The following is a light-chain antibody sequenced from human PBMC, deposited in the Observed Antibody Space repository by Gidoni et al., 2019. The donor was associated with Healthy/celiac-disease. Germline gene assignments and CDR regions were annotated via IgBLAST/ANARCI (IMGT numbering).Light chain of an antibody. CDR2: GAS. CDR3: QQYNNWPPAT. CDR1: QSVSSN. V-gene: IGKV3-15*01. Sequence: EIVMTQSPATLSVSPGERATLSCRASQSVSSNLAWYQQKPGQAPRLLIYGASTRATGIPARFSGSGSGTEFTLTISSLHSEDFAVYYCQQYNNWPPATFXQXTKVEIK. J-gene: IGKJ1*01.